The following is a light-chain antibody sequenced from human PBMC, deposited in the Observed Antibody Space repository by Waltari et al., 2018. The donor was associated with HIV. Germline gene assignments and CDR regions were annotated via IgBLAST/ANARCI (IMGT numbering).Light chain of an antibody. V-gene: IGKV3-20*01. Sequence: EIVLMLSSGTLSFSLGERAALSCRASQSVSSSYLAWYQQKPGQAPRLLIYGASSRATGIPDRFSGSGSGTDFTLTISRLEPEDFAVYYCQQYGGSPGFTFGPGTKVDIK. CDR1: QSVSSSY. CDR3: QQYGGSPGFT. CDR2: GAS. J-gene: IGKJ3*01.